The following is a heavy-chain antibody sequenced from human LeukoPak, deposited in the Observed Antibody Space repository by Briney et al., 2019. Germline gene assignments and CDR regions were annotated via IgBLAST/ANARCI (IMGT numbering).Heavy chain of an antibody. D-gene: IGHD3-16*01. CDR1: RYTFTGYY. V-gene: IGHV1-2*02. CDR2: INPNSGVT. J-gene: IGHJ4*02. CDR3: VGGRGLNKLDY. Sequence: ASVKVSCKASRYTFTGYYMHWVRQAPGQGLEWMGWINPNSGVTDYAQNFQGRVTMTRDTSISTAYVELSRLRSDDTAVYYCVGGRGLNKLDYWGQETLVTVSS.